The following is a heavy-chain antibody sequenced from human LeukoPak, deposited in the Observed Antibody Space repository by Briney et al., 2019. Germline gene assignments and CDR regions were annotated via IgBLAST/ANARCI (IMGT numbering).Heavy chain of an antibody. J-gene: IGHJ4*02. CDR2: INSAGSST. D-gene: IGHD1-26*01. V-gene: IGHV3-74*01. CDR1: GFTFSSYW. Sequence: LRLSCAASGFTFSSYWVHWVRQAPGKGLVWVARINSAGSSTSYADSVKGRFTTSRDNAKNTVDLQMNSLRAEDTAVYYCAILSGTYTGDWGQGTLVTVSS. CDR3: AILSGTYTGD.